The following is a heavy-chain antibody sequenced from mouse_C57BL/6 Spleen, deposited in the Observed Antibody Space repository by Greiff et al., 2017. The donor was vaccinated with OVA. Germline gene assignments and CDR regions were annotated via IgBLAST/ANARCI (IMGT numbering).Heavy chain of an antibody. D-gene: IGHD4-1*02. Sequence: EVKLVESGGGLVKPGGSLKLSCAASGFTFSSYAMSWVRQTPEKRLEWVATISDGGSYTYYPDNVKGRFTISRDNAKNNLYLQMSHLKSEDTAMYYCARDSQLGPLFDYWGQGTTLTVSS. CDR3: ARDSQLGPLFDY. CDR2: ISDGGSYT. V-gene: IGHV5-4*01. J-gene: IGHJ2*01. CDR1: GFTFSSYA.